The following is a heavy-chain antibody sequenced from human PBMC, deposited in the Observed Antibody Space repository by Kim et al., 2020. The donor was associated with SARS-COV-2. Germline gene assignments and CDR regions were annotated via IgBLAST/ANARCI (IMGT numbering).Heavy chain of an antibody. CDR3: ARAIYYYDSSGYYYYFDY. Sequence: GGSLRLSCAASGFTFSDYYMSWIRQAPGKGLEWVSYISSSGSTIYYADSVKGRFTISRDNAKNSLYLQMNSLRAEDTAVYYCARAIYYYDSSGYYYYFDYWGQGTLVTVSS. J-gene: IGHJ4*02. CDR2: ISSSGSTI. D-gene: IGHD3-22*01. V-gene: IGHV3-11*04. CDR1: GFTFSDYY.